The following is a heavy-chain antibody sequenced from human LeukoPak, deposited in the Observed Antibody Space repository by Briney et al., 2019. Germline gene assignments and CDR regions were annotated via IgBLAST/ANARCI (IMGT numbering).Heavy chain of an antibody. Sequence: ASVKVSCKASGGTFSSYAISWVRQAPGQGLEWMGRIIPILGIANYAQKFQGRVTITADKSTSTAYMELSSLRSEDTAVYYCARNLYSSGRDYWGQGTLVTVSS. CDR3: ARNLYSSGRDY. J-gene: IGHJ4*02. CDR2: IIPILGIA. D-gene: IGHD6-19*01. CDR1: GGTFSSYA. V-gene: IGHV1-69*04.